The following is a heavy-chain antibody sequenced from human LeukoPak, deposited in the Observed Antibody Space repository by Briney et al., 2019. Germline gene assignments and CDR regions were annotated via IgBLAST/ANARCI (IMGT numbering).Heavy chain of an antibody. V-gene: IGHV3-48*04. CDR3: ARDGYSSGWYLGWFDP. CDR1: GFTFSSYS. CDR2: ISSSSSTI. J-gene: IGHJ5*02. D-gene: IGHD6-19*01. Sequence: GGSLRLSCAASGFTFSSYSMNWVRQAPGRGLEWVSYISSSSSTIYYADSVKGRFTISRDNAKNSLYLQMNSLRAEDTAVYYCARDGYSSGWYLGWFDPWGQGTLVTVSS.